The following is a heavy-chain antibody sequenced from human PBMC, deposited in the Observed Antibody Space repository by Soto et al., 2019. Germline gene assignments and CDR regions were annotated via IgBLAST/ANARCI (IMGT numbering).Heavy chain of an antibody. CDR2: INTDGSTT. CDR3: ARVPTGRYGVWNY. CDR1: GFTFSSYW. V-gene: IGHV3-74*01. D-gene: IGHD1-26*01. Sequence: EVQLVESGGGLVQPGGSLRLSCAASGFTFSSYWMHWVRQAPGKGLVWVSRINTDGSTTTYADSVKGRFTISRDNAKNTLHLQMDSLRAEDTSVYYCARVPTGRYGVWNYWCQGTLVTVSS. J-gene: IGHJ4*02.